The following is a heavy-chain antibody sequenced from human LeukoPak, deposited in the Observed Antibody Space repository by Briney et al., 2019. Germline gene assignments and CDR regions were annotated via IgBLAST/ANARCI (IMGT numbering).Heavy chain of an antibody. CDR3: ARSGGYYFYMDV. CDR2: ISGYNGNT. CDR1: GYTFTNYG. J-gene: IGHJ6*03. V-gene: IGHV1-18*01. D-gene: IGHD1-26*01. Sequence: ASVKVSCKASGYTFTNYGISWVRQAPGQGLEWMGWISGYNGNTKYAQKFQGRVTMTTDTSTSTAYMELSSLRSDDTAVYYCARSGGYYFYMDVWGKGTTVTVSS.